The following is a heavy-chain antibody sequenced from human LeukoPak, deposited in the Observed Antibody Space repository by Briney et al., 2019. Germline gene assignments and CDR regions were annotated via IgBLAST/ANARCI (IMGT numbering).Heavy chain of an antibody. Sequence: PGGSLRLSCAASGFTFSSYAMSWVRQAPGKGLEWVSALSGSGASTFYADSVKGRFTISRDNSKNTLYLQMSSLRAEDTAVYYCANLIIAAAGYECFQHWGQGTLVTVSS. CDR2: LSGSGAST. D-gene: IGHD6-13*01. V-gene: IGHV3-23*01. CDR3: ANLIIAAAGYECFQH. CDR1: GFTFSSYA. J-gene: IGHJ1*01.